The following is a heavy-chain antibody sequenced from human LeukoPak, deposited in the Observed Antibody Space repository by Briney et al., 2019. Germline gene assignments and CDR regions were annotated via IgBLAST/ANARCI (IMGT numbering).Heavy chain of an antibody. CDR2: LNGSGDKE. D-gene: IGHD2-21*01. J-gene: IGHJ4*02. CDR3: AKEFTVIGTPYFDC. V-gene: IGHV3-23*01. Sequence: GGSLRLSCAASGFTFSSYGMSWVRQAPGKGLEWVSGLNGSGDKEFYADSVKGRFTMSRDNSKNTLYLQMNSLRAEDTAVYYCAKEFTVIGTPYFDCWGQGSLVTASS. CDR1: GFTFSSYG.